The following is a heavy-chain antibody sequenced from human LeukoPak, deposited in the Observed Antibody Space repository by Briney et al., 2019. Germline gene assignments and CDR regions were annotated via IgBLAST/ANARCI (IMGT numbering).Heavy chain of an antibody. V-gene: IGHV4-31*03. CDR1: GGSISSGGYY. D-gene: IGHD4-23*01. CDR2: IYYSGST. CDR3: ARLLDGGNSVWFDP. Sequence: SQTLCLTCTVSGGSISSGGYYWSWIRQHPGKGLEWIGYIYYSGSTYYNPSLKSRVTISVDTSKNQFSLKLSSVTAADTAVYYCARLLDGGNSVWFDPWGQGTLVTVSS. J-gene: IGHJ5*02.